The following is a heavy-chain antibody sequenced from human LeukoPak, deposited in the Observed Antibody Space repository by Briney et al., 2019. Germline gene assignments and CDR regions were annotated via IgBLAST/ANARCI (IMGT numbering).Heavy chain of an antibody. CDR1: GFTFSSYW. J-gene: IGHJ4*02. D-gene: IGHD6-6*01. Sequence: GGSLRPSCAASGFTFSSYWMHWVRQAPGKGLVWVSRINSDGSSTSYADSVKGRFTISRDNAKNTLYLQMNSLRAEDTAVYYCARDQYSSSMAVDYWGQGTLVTVSS. V-gene: IGHV3-74*01. CDR2: INSDGSST. CDR3: ARDQYSSSMAVDY.